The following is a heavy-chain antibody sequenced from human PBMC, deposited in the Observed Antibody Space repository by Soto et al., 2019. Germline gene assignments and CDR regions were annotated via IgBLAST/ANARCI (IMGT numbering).Heavy chain of an antibody. Sequence: SETLSLTCTVSGGSISSSSYYWGWIRQPPGKGLEWIGSIYYSGSTYYNPSLKSRVTISVDTSKNQFSLKLSSVTAADTAVYYCARLGVGDFWSGYLYYFDYWGQGTLVTVSS. D-gene: IGHD3-3*01. V-gene: IGHV4-39*01. CDR2: IYYSGST. CDR1: GGSISSSSYY. CDR3: ARLGVGDFWSGYLYYFDY. J-gene: IGHJ4*02.